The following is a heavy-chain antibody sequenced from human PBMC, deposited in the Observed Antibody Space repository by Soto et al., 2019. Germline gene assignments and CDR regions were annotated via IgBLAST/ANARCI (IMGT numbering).Heavy chain of an antibody. Sequence: VQLVESGGGLVQIGGSLRLSCAASGFTFRDHYMTWIRQVPGKGLEWVSYISASSTTIYYADSVKGRFTISRDNAKNSVFLQMNSLRAEDTAVYYCARDIRGANWGQGTLVTVSS. CDR2: ISASSTTI. J-gene: IGHJ4*02. V-gene: IGHV3-11*01. CDR3: ARDIRGAN. CDR1: GFTFRDHY.